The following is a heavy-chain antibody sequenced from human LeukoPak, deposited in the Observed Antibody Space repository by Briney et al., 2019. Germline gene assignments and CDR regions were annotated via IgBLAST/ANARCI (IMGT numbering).Heavy chain of an antibody. CDR2: INHSGST. J-gene: IGHJ4*02. Sequence: SETLSLTCAVYGGSFSGYYWSWIRQPPGKGLEWIGEINHSGSTNYNPSFKSRVTISVDTSKNQFSLKLSSVTAADTAVYYCARTEMVRGVITTFDYWGQGTLVTVSS. V-gene: IGHV4-34*01. CDR3: ARTEMVRGVITTFDY. CDR1: GGSFSGYY. D-gene: IGHD3-10*01.